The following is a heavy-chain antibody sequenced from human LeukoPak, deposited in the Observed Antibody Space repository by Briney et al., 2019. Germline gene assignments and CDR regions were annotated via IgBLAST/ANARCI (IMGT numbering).Heavy chain of an antibody. CDR3: ARKALRYFDWLLSAPFDY. CDR2: INHSGST. Sequence: SETLSLTCAVYGGSFSGYYWSWIRQPPGKGLEWIGEINHSGSTNYNPSLKSRVTISVDTSKNLFSLKLSSVTAADTAVYYCARKALRYFDWLLSAPFDYWGQGTLVTVSS. V-gene: IGHV4-34*01. D-gene: IGHD3-9*01. CDR1: GGSFSGYY. J-gene: IGHJ4*02.